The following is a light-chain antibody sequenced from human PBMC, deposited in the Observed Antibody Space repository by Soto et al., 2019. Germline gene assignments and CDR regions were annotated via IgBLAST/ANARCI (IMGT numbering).Light chain of an antibody. CDR3: SSYTSSSTLL. CDR2: EVT. V-gene: IGLV2-14*01. Sequence: QSALPQPASVSGSPGQSIAISCTGTNNDVGAYNYVSWYQRHPGKAPKLMIYEVTNRPSGVSNRFSGSKSGNTASLTISGLQAEDEADYYCSSYTSSSTLLFGGGTKLTVL. J-gene: IGLJ2*01. CDR1: NNDVGAYNY.